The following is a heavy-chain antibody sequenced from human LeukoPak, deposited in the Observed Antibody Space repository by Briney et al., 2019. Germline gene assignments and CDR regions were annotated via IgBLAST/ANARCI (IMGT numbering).Heavy chain of an antibody. J-gene: IGHJ4*02. D-gene: IGHD4-17*01. Sequence: GGPLRLSCAASGFTFSSYEMNWVRQAPGKGLEWVSYISSSGSTIYYADSVKGRFTISRDNAKNSLYLQMNSLRAEDTAVYYCARGGDYRYYFDYWGQGTLVTVSS. CDR3: ARGGDYRYYFDY. V-gene: IGHV3-48*03. CDR1: GFTFSSYE. CDR2: ISSSGSTI.